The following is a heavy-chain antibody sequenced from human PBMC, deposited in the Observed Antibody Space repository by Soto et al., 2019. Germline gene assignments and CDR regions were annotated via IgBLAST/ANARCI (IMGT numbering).Heavy chain of an antibody. CDR3: ARVRGYCSGGSRYLRYHYYYMDV. J-gene: IGHJ6*03. Sequence: SETLSLTCAVYGGSFSGYYWSWIRQPPGKGLEWIGEINHSGSTNYNPSLKSRVTISVDTSKNQFSLKLSSVTAADTAVYYCARVRGYCSGGSRYLRYHYYYMDVWGKGTTVTVSS. D-gene: IGHD2-15*01. CDR1: GGSFSGYY. CDR2: INHSGST. V-gene: IGHV4-34*01.